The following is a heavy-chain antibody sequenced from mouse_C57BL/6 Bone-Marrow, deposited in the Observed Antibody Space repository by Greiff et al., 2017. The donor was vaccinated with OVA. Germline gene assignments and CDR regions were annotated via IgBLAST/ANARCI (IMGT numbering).Heavy chain of an antibody. Sequence: EVKVEESGGGLVQPGESLKLSCESNEYEFPSPDMSWVRKTPEKRLELVAAINSDGGSPYYPATMARRFIISRDNTKKNLYLQMSSRRSENTALYYSARHGDGPGWFADWGQGTLVTVSA. V-gene: IGHV5-2*03. D-gene: IGHD2-3*01. CDR1: EYEFPSPD. CDR3: ARHGDGPGWFAD. J-gene: IGHJ3*01. CDR2: INSDGGSP.